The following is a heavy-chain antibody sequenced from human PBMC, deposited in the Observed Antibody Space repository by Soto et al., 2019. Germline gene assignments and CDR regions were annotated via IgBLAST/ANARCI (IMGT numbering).Heavy chain of an antibody. CDR3: ARARREVVLVWFDP. V-gene: IGHV1-18*01. CDR2: IIPIFGNT. D-gene: IGHD2-2*01. J-gene: IGHJ5*02. CDR1: GGAFSSYA. Sequence: ASVKVSCKASGGAFSSYAISWVRQAPGQGLEWMGGIIPIFGNTNYAQKLQGRVTMTTDTSTSTAYMELRSLRSDDTAVYYCARARREVVLVWFDPWGQGTLVTVSS.